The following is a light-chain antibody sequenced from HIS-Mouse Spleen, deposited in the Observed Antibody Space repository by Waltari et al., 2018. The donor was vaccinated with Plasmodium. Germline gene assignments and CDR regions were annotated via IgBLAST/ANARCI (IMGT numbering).Light chain of an antibody. J-gene: IGLJ3*02. CDR3: SSYTSSSNWV. V-gene: IGLV2-14*01. Sequence: QSALTQPAPVSGSPGQSFTIPCTGTSSCVGGYNYVSWYQQHPCNAPKLMIYEVSNRPSGVSNRSSGSKSGNTASLTISGLQAEDEADYYCSSYTSSSNWVFGGGTKLTVL. CDR1: SSCVGGYNY. CDR2: EVS.